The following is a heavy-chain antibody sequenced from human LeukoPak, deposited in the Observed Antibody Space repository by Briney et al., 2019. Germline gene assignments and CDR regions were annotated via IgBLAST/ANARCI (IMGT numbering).Heavy chain of an antibody. V-gene: IGHV5-51*01. J-gene: IGHJ3*02. CDR1: GYSFTSYW. D-gene: IGHD6-19*01. CDR3: ARQYRRYSSGWSNDAFDI. CDR2: IYPGDSDT. Sequence: GESLKISCKGSGYSFTSYWIGWVRQMPGKGLEWMGIIYPGDSDTRYSPSFQGQVTISANKSISTAYLQWISLKASDTAMYYCARQYRRYSSGWSNDAFDIWGQGTMVTVSS.